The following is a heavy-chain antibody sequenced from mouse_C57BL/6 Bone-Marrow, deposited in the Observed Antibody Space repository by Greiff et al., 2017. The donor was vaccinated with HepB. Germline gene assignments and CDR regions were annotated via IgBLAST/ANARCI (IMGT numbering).Heavy chain of an antibody. D-gene: IGHD2-12*01. CDR3: ARPYEGAWFAY. Sequence: EVKLVESGGGLVKPGGSLKLSCAASGFTFSDYGMHWVRQAPEKGLEWVAYISSGSSTIYYADTVKGRFTISRDNAKNTLFLQMTSLRSEDTAMYYCARPYEGAWFAYWGQGTLVTVSA. CDR2: ISSGSSTI. J-gene: IGHJ3*01. V-gene: IGHV5-17*01. CDR1: GFTFSDYG.